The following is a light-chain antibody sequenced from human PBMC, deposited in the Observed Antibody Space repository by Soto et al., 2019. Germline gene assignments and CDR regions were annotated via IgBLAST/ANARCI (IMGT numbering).Light chain of an antibody. CDR1: RSDVGGYNL. CDR3: SSYASSRVL. Sequence: QSALTQPRSVSGSPGQSVTISCTGTRSDVGGYNLVSWYQQHPGNAPKVLIYDVSQRPSGVPDRFSGSKSGNTASLTISGLQAEDEADYYCSSYASSRVLFGRGTKLTVL. V-gene: IGLV2-11*01. CDR2: DVS. J-gene: IGLJ2*01.